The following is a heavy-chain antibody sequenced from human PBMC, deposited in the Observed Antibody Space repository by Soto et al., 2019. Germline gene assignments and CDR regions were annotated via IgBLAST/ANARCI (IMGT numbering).Heavy chain of an antibody. D-gene: IGHD1-1*01. CDR3: AREWQLLPYYVINV. CDR2: VSNTGKT. V-gene: IGHV4-61*01. Sequence: PSETLSLTCNVSGDSVTSSSYFWSWLRQPPGKGLEWIGYVSNTGKTKYNPSLKSRVTMSVDTSKNQFSLKLTSVTAADTAVYFYAREWQLLPYYVINVWGQGTTVTVS. J-gene: IGHJ6*02. CDR1: GDSVTSSSYF.